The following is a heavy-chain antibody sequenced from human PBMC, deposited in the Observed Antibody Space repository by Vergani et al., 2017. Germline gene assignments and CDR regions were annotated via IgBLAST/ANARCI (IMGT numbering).Heavy chain of an antibody. D-gene: IGHD6-6*01. CDR2: FDPEDGET. Sequence: QVQLVQSGAEVKKPGASVKVSCKVSGYTLTELSMHWVRQAPGNGLEWMGGFDPEDGETIYAQKFQGRVTMTEDTSTDTAYMELSSLRSEDTAVYYCATEADSSSSDGYYYYYGMDVWGQGTTVTVSS. CDR3: ATEADSSSSDGYYYYYGMDV. CDR1: GYTLTELS. J-gene: IGHJ6*02. V-gene: IGHV1-24*01.